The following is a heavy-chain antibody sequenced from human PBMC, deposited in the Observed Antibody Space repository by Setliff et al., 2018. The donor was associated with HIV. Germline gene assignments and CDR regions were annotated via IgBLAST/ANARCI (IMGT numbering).Heavy chain of an antibody. CDR1: GGTFSSYA. CDR3: ARNTDVDSVYRPFHI. Sequence: ASVKVSCKASGGTFSSYAISWVRQAPGQGLEWMGGIIPIFGTANYAQKFQGRVTITTDESTSTAYMELISLRSEDTAVYYCARNTDVDSVYRPFHIWGQGTMVTVSS. D-gene: IGHD1-26*01. J-gene: IGHJ3*02. V-gene: IGHV1-69*05. CDR2: IIPIFGTA.